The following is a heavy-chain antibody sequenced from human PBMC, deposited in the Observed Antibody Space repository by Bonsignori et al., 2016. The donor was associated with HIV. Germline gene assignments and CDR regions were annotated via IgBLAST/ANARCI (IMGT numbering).Heavy chain of an antibody. Sequence: SETLSLTCTVSGGSISSYYWSWIRQPPGKGLEWIGYIYYSGSTNYNPSLKSRVTISVDTSKNQFSLKLSSVTAADTAVYYCARGPTEGWFDPWGQGTLVTVSS. CDR2: IYYSGST. CDR3: ARGPTEGWFDP. V-gene: IGHV4-59*01. J-gene: IGHJ5*02. D-gene: IGHD4-17*01. CDR1: GGSISSYY.